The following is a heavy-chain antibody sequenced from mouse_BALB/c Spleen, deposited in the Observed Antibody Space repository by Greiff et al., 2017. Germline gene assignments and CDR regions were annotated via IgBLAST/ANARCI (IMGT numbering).Heavy chain of an antibody. CDR2: ISSGGSYT. D-gene: IGHD4-1*01. V-gene: IGHV5-9-4*01. J-gene: IGHJ2*01. CDR3: TRKGDWENYFDY. CDR1: GFTFSSYA. Sequence: EVHLVESGGGLVKPGGSLKLSCAASGFTFSSYAMSWVRQSPEKRLEWVAEISSGGSYTYYPDTVTGRFTISRDNAKNTLYLEMSSLRSEDTAMYYCTRKGDWENYFDYWGQGTTLTVSS.